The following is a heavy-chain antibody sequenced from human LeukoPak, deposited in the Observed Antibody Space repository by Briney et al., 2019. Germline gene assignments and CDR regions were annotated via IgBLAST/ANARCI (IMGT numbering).Heavy chain of an antibody. J-gene: IGHJ4*02. CDR2: INPNSGGT. D-gene: IGHD6-6*01. CDR1: GYTFTGYY. V-gene: IGHV1-2*02. CDR3: ARDWQSGGIAARPYYFDY. Sequence: ASVKVSCKASGYTFTGYYMHWVRQAPGQGLEWMGWINPNSGGTNYAQKFQGRVTMTRDTSISTVYMELSRLRSDDTAVYYCARDWQSGGIAARPYYFDYWGQGTLVTVSS.